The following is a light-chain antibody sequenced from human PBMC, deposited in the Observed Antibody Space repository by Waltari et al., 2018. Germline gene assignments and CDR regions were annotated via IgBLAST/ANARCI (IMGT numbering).Light chain of an antibody. V-gene: IGLV8-61*01. J-gene: IGLJ3*02. CDR1: SGSLSTTSY. CDR3: ALYMGSGIWV. Sequence: QTVVTQETSLSVSPGGTVTLTCALSSGSLSTTSYATWYQQTPGQAPRTLVYKANARSAGVPDRFAGSILGNKAALTITGAQAGDESEYCCALYMGSGIWVFGGGTRLTVL. CDR2: KAN.